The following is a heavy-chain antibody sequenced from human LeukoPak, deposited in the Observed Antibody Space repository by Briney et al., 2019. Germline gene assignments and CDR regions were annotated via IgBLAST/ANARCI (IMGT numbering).Heavy chain of an antibody. D-gene: IGHD2-2*01. CDR1: GFTVSSNN. J-gene: IGHJ4*02. V-gene: IGHV3-53*01. CDR3: AKGEDCSSTSCLGVFDY. Sequence: GGSLRLSCAASGFTVSSNNMSWVRQAPGKGLEWVSVIYSGAGTYYADSVKGRFTISRDNSKNTLYLQMNSLRAEDTAVYYCAKGEDCSSTSCLGVFDYWGQGTLVTVSS. CDR2: IYSGAGT.